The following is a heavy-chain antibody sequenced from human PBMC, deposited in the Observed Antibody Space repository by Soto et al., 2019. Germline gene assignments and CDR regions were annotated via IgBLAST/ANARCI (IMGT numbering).Heavy chain of an antibody. CDR2: INHSGST. Sequence: KTSETLSLTCAVYGGSFSGYYWSWIRQPPGKGLEWIGEINHSGSTNYNPSLKSRVTISVDTSKNQFSLKLSSVTAADTAVYYCARGYSYGKNYYYYGMDVWGQGTTVTVSS. CDR1: GGSFSGYY. CDR3: ARGYSYGKNYYYYGMDV. J-gene: IGHJ6*02. D-gene: IGHD5-18*01. V-gene: IGHV4-34*01.